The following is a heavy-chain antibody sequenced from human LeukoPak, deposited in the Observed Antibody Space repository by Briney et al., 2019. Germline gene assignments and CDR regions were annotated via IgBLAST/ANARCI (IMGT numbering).Heavy chain of an antibody. CDR1: GFSFSGYW. Sequence: GGSLRLSCAASGFSFSGYWMYWVRQAPGKGLVWVSLINGDGSSTNYADSVKGRFTISRDNSKNTLYLQMNSLRAEDTAVYYCARGITMIVGGAFDIWGQGTMVTVSS. D-gene: IGHD3-22*01. CDR2: INGDGSST. CDR3: ARGITMIVGGAFDI. J-gene: IGHJ3*02. V-gene: IGHV3-74*01.